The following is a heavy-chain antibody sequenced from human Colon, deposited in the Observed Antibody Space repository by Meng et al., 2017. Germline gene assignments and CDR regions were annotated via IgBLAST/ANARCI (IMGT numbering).Heavy chain of an antibody. CDR1: GGSFSGYY. Sequence: AQPQQWGAGLLKPSETLALPCAVYGGSFSGYYWSWIRQPPGKGLEWIGEINHSGSTNYNPSLKSRVTISVDTSKNQFSLKLSSVTAADTAVYYCARSLGYYDYVWGSYPPGYWGQGTLVTVSS. CDR3: ARSLGYYDYVWGSYPPGY. V-gene: IGHV4-34*01. J-gene: IGHJ4*02. CDR2: INHSGST. D-gene: IGHD3-16*01.